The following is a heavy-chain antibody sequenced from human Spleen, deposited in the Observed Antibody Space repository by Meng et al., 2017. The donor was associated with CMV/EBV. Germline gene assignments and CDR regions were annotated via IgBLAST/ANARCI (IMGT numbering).Heavy chain of an antibody. CDR3: ARGGIIGGSYYWNAFDI. J-gene: IGHJ3*02. V-gene: IGHV1-69*06. CDR1: GGTFSSYA. D-gene: IGHD1-26*01. CDR2: IIPIFGTA. Sequence: SVKVSCKASGGTFSSYAISWVRQAPGQGLEWMGGIIPIFGTANYAQKFQGRVTITADKSTSTAYMELSSLRSEDTAVYYCARGGIIGGSYYWNAFDIWGQGTMVTVSS.